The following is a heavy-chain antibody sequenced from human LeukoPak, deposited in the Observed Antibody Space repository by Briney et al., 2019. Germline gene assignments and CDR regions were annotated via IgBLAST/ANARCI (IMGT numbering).Heavy chain of an antibody. Sequence: PGGSLRLSCAASGFMFSSNWMSWVRLAPGKGLEWAANIKDDGTETYYVDSVKGRFTVSRDNAKNSLYLQMNSLRVEDTAVYYCAKEGRSLQSYWGQGTLVTVSS. CDR2: IKDDGTET. CDR1: GFMFSSNW. J-gene: IGHJ4*02. CDR3: AKEGRSLQSY. D-gene: IGHD5-24*01. V-gene: IGHV3-7*03.